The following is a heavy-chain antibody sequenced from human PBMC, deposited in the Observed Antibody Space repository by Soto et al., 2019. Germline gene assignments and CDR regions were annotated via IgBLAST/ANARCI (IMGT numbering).Heavy chain of an antibody. J-gene: IGHJ4*02. CDR3: ARSEFDYCDNQGFPDY. D-gene: IGHD4-17*01. Sequence: QVQLVQSGAEVKKPGASVKVSCKASGYTFTSYYMHWVRQAPGQGIEWMGIINTSGGSTSYAQKFQGRVTMTRDTSTSTVYMELSSLRSEDTAVYYCARSEFDYCDNQGFPDYWGQGTLVTVSS. V-gene: IGHV1-46*03. CDR2: INTSGGST. CDR1: GYTFTSYY.